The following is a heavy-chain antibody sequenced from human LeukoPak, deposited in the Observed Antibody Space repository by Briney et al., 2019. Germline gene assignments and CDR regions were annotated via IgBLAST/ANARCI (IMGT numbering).Heavy chain of an antibody. CDR3: ARVSSGTYSFDY. CDR2: ISRDGST. V-gene: IGHV3-53*01. CDR1: GFTVSSNH. J-gene: IGHJ4*02. D-gene: IGHD3-3*01. Sequence: PGGSLRLSCAASGFTVSSNHMSWVRQAPGKGLEWGSVISRDGSTYYADSVKARFTISRDKSKNTLYLQVNSLRAEDTAMYYCARVSSGTYSFDYWGQGTLVTVSS.